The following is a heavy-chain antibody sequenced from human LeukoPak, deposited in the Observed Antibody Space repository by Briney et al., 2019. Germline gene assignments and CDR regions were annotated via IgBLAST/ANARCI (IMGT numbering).Heavy chain of an antibody. D-gene: IGHD1-26*01. CDR2: TYYRSKWYN. J-gene: IGHJ4*02. CDR3: ARRARTIVGATRRDRPFDY. V-gene: IGHV6-1*01. CDR1: GDSVSSNSAA. Sequence: SQTLSLSCAISGDSVSSNSAAWNWIRQSPSRGLEWLGGTYYRSKWYNDYAVSVKSRITINPDTSKNQFSLQLNSVTPEDTAVYYCARRARTIVGATRRDRPFDYWGQGTLVTVSS.